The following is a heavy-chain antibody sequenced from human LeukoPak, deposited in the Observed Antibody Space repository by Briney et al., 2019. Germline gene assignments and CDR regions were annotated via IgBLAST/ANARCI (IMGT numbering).Heavy chain of an antibody. CDR3: ARDGYSSGWSDYFDY. CDR1: GFTFSSYW. D-gene: IGHD6-19*01. V-gene: IGHV3-74*01. J-gene: IGHJ4*02. CDR2: INSDGSST. Sequence: PGGSLRLSCAASGFTFSSYWMHWVRQAPGKGLVWVSRINSDGSSTSYADSVKGRFTISRDNAKNSLYLQMNSLRAEDTAVYYCARDGYSSGWSDYFDYWGQGTLVTVSS.